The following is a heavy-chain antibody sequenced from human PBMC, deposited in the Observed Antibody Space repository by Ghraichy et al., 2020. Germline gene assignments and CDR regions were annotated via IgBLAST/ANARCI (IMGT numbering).Heavy chain of an antibody. CDR1: GFTFSDYS. Sequence: LSLTCAASGFTFSDYSMIWVRQAPGKGLECVSSISSSSSYIFYADSVKGRFTISRDNAKNSLYLQMSSLRAEDTAVYYCARDVVERSTPHCWGQGTLVTVSS. CDR3: ARDVVERSTPHC. V-gene: IGHV3-21*01. CDR2: ISSSSSYI. D-gene: IGHD5/OR15-5a*01. J-gene: IGHJ4*02.